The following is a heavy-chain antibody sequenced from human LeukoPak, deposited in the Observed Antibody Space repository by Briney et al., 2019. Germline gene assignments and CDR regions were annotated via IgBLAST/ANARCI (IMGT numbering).Heavy chain of an antibody. CDR2: IYYSGST. CDR1: GGSISSGDYY. CDR3: ARVPNSKYGAYWYFDL. Sequence: SETLSLTCTVSGGSISSGDYYWSWIRQHPGKGLEWIGYIYYSGSTYYNPSLKSRVTISVDTSKNQFSLKLSSVTAADTAVYYCARVPNSKYGAYWYFDLWGRGTLVTVSS. D-gene: IGHD4-17*01. J-gene: IGHJ2*01. V-gene: IGHV4-31*03.